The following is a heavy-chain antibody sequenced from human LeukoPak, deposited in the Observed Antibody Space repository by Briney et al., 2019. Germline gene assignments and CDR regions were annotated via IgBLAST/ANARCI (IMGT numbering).Heavy chain of an antibody. V-gene: IGHV3-9*03. J-gene: IGHJ4*02. CDR2: ISWNSGSI. CDR3: AKAGYSYGPYSYYFDY. CDR1: GFTFDDYA. Sequence: GGSLRLSCAASGFTFDDYAMQWVRQAPGKGLEWVSGISWNSGSIGYADSVKGRFTISRDNAKNSLYLQMNSLRAEDMALYYCAKAGYSYGPYSYYFDYWGQGTLVTVSS. D-gene: IGHD5-18*01.